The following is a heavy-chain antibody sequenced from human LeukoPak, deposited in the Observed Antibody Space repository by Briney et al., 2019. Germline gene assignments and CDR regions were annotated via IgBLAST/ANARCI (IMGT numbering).Heavy chain of an antibody. CDR3: ARGNSGSYSQDWFDP. V-gene: IGHV3-30*03. CDR1: GFTFSSYG. J-gene: IGHJ5*02. Sequence: GGSLRLSCTASGFTFSSYGMHWVRQAPGKGLEWVAVISYDGSNKYYGDSVKGRFTISRDNAKNSLYLQMNSLRDDDMALYYCARGNSGSYSQDWFDPWGQGTLVTVSS. CDR2: ISYDGSNK. D-gene: IGHD1-26*01.